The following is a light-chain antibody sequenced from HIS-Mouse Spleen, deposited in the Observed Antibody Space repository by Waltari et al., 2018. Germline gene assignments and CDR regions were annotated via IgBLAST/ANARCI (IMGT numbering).Light chain of an antibody. CDR1: SSDVGCYNY. CDR2: DVS. V-gene: IGLV2-11*01. CDR3: CSYAGSYTWV. J-gene: IGLJ3*02. Sequence: QSALTQPRPVSGSPGQSVTISCTGTSSDVGCYNYVSWYQQHPGTAPKLMIYDVSKRPSGVPDRFSGSKSGNTASLTISGLQAEDEADYYCCSYAGSYTWVFGGGTKLTVL.